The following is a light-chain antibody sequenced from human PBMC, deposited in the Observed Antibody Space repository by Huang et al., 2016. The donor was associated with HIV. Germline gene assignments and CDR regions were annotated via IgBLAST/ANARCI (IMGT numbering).Light chain of an antibody. V-gene: IGKV3-20*01. CDR1: QGVNNNY. CDR3: QQFGSSPPYS. J-gene: IGKJ2*03. CDR2: RAS. Sequence: EILLTQSPDTLSLSPGEGATLSCRASQGVNNNYLAWYQQKPGQAPRLLICRASTRATGIPDRFSGSGSGTDFTLTISRLEPDDFAVYYCQQFGSSPPYSFGQGTKLEIK.